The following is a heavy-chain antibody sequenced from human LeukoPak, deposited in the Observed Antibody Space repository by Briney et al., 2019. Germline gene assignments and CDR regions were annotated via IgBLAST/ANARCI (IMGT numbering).Heavy chain of an antibody. Sequence: GGPLRLSCAASGFTFRNAWMSWVRQAPGKGLEWVGRIKSKTDGGTTDHAAPVKGRFTISRDDSKNTLYLQMNSLKSEDTAVYYCTSRGTTVTTSRFDYWGQAAMLAVSS. D-gene: IGHD4-17*01. CDR3: TSRGTTVTTSRFDY. CDR2: IKSKTDGGTT. J-gene: IGHJ4*02. V-gene: IGHV3-15*01. CDR1: GFTFRNAW.